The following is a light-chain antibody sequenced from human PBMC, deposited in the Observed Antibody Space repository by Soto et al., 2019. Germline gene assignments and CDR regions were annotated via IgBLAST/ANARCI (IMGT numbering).Light chain of an antibody. Sequence: QSALTQPPSASGSPGQSVTISCTGTSSDVGGYNYVSWYQQHPGKAPKLMIFQVNKRPSGVPDRFSGSKSDNMASLTVSGLQAEDEADYYCSSYAGTNNVVVFGGGTKLTVL. J-gene: IGLJ2*01. CDR3: SSYAGTNNVVV. CDR2: QVN. V-gene: IGLV2-8*01. CDR1: SSDVGGYNY.